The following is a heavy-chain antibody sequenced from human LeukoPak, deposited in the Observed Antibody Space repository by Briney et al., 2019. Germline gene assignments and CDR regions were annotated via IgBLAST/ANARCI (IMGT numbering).Heavy chain of an antibody. Sequence: GGSLRLSCAASGFTVSSNYMSWVRLAPGKGLEWLSVIYSGGSTYYADSVKGRFTISRDNSKNTLYLQMTSLRAEDTAVYYCAINRNYYDSSGYREVDYWGQGTLVTVSS. D-gene: IGHD3-22*01. CDR1: GFTVSSNY. CDR2: IYSGGST. CDR3: AINRNYYDSSGYREVDY. J-gene: IGHJ4*02. V-gene: IGHV3-53*01.